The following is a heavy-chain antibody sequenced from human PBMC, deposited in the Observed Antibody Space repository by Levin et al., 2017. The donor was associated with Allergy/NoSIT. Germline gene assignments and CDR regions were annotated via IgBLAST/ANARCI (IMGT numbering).Heavy chain of an antibody. CDR3: VRSNFVRLPDY. CDR1: GGSISTYY. J-gene: IGHJ4*02. Sequence: PSETLSLTCTVSGGSISTYYWSWIRQPPGKGLEWVGYIYRSGHTNYNPSLKSRVTMSIDTSKNQFSLNLNSLTAADTAVYYCVRSNFVRLPDYWGQGTLVTVSS. CDR2: IYRSGHT. D-gene: IGHD3-9*01. V-gene: IGHV4-59*01.